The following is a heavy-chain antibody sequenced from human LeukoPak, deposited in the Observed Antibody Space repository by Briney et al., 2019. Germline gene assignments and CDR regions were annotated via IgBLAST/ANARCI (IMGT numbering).Heavy chain of an antibody. Sequence: PSETLSLTCTVSGYSISSGYYWGWIRQPPGKGLEWIGSIYHSGSTYYNPSLKSGVTISVDTSKNQFSLKLSSVTAADTAVYYCARDRMRVGFGGFDPWGQGTLVTVSS. CDR1: GYSISSGYY. V-gene: IGHV4-38-2*02. CDR2: IYHSGST. D-gene: IGHD3-16*01. J-gene: IGHJ5*02. CDR3: ARDRMRVGFGGFDP.